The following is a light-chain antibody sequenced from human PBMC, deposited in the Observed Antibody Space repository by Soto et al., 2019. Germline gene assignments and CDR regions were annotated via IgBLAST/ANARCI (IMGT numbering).Light chain of an antibody. V-gene: IGLV1-47*01. CDR2: RNN. CDR1: SSNIGSNY. J-gene: IGLJ1*01. CDR3: AAWDDSLSGYV. Sequence: QSELTQPPSASETPGQRVTISCSGSSSNIGSNYVYWYQQLPGTAPKLLIYRNNQRPSGVPDRFSGSKSGTSASLAISGLRSEDEADYYCAAWDDSLSGYVFGTGTKLTVL.